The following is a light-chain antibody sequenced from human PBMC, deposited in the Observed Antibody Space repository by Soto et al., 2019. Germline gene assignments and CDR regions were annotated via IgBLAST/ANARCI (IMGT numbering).Light chain of an antibody. V-gene: IGLV2-14*01. CDR2: DVN. CDR3: TSYASGSSHVV. CDR1: SNDIGGYDY. J-gene: IGLJ2*01. Sequence: QSALTQPASVSGSPGQSITLSCTGTSNDIGGYDYVSWYQRHPGKAPNLIIYDVNNRPSGVSNRFSGSKSGNTASLTISGLQAEDEADYYCTSYASGSSHVVFGGGTKLTVL.